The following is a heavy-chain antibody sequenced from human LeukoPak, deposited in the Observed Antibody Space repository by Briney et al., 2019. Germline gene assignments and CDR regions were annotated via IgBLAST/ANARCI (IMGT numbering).Heavy chain of an antibody. CDR2: ISGSGGST. Sequence: GGSLRLSCAASGFTFSSYVMHWVRQAPGKWLDWVSGISGSGGSTYYADSVKGRFTISRDNSKNTLYLQMNSLRAEDTAVYYCAKDWTGTKPFDLWGRGTLVTVSS. V-gene: IGHV3-23*01. J-gene: IGHJ2*01. CDR3: AKDWTGTKPFDL. CDR1: GFTFSSYV. D-gene: IGHD3/OR15-3a*01.